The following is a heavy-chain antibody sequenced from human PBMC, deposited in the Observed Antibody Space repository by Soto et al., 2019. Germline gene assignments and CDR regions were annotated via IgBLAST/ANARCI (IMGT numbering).Heavy chain of an antibody. CDR1: GGTFSSYA. V-gene: IGHV1-69*06. D-gene: IGHD3-3*01. CDR3: ASYPYDFWSGYPPKYNWFDP. CDR2: IIPIFGTA. J-gene: IGHJ5*02. Sequence: SVKVSCKASGGTFSSYAISWVRQAPGQGLEWMGGIIPIFGTANYAQKFQGRVTITADKSTSTAYMELSSLRSEDTAVYYCASYPYDFWSGYPPKYNWFDPWGQGTLVTVSS.